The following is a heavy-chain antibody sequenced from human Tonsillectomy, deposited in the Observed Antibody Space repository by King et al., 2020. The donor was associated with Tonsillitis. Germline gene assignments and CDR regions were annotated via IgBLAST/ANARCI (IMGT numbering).Heavy chain of an antibody. CDR1: GGSISSGGYY. J-gene: IGHJ3*02. D-gene: IGHD6-19*01. CDR3: ARGNSSGWYATPDDAFDI. CDR2: IYYSGST. Sequence: VPLQASGPGLVKPSQPLSLTCTVSGGSISSGGYYWSWIRQHPGKGLEWIGYIYYSGSTYYNPSLKSRVTISVDTSKNQFSLKLSSVTAADTAVYYCARGNSSGWYATPDDAFDIWGQGTMVTVSS. V-gene: IGHV4-31*03.